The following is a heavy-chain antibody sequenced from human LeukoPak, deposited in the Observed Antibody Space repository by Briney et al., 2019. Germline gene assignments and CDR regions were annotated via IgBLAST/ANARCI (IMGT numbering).Heavy chain of an antibody. CDR2: IYTSGST. V-gene: IGHV4-4*07. CDR1: GGSISSYY. J-gene: IGHJ6*03. D-gene: IGHD2-2*02. CDR3: AREARGYCSSTSCYTTYYMDV. Sequence: SETLSLTCTVSGGSISSYYWSWIRQPAGKGLEWIGRIYTSGSTNYNPSLKSRVTMSVDTSKNQFSLKLSSVTAADTAVYYCAREARGYCSSTSCYTTYYMDVWGKGTTVTVSS.